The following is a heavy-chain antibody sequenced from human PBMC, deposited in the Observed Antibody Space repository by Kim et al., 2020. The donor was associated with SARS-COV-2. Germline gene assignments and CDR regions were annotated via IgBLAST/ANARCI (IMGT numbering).Heavy chain of an antibody. CDR3: ATSYSSGWSKQLDY. V-gene: IGHV4-39*01. CDR1: GGSISSSSYY. Sequence: SETLSLTCTVSGGSISSSSYYWGWIRQPPGKGLEWIGSIYYSGSTYYNPSLKSRVTISVDTSKNQFSLKLSSVTAADTAVYYCATSYSSGWSKQLDYWGQGTLVTVSS. J-gene: IGHJ4*02. CDR2: IYYSGST. D-gene: IGHD6-19*01.